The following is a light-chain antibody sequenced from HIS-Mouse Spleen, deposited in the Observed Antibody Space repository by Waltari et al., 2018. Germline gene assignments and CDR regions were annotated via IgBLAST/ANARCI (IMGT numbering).Light chain of an antibody. Sequence: SYELTQPPSVSVSLGQMARITCSGAALPKKYASWYQQKPGQFPVLVIYKDSERPSGIPERFSGSSSGTIVTLTISGVQAEDEADYYCLSADSSGTWVFGGGTKLTVL. CDR2: KDS. CDR1: ALPKKY. CDR3: LSADSSGTWV. J-gene: IGLJ3*02. V-gene: IGLV3-16*01.